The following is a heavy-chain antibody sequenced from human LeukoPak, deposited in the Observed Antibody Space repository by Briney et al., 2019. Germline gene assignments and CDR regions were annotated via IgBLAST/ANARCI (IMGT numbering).Heavy chain of an antibody. V-gene: IGHV5-51*01. J-gene: IGHJ4*02. CDR2: IYPGDSDT. CDR1: GYSFTSYW. CDR3: ARQAPASRTRALEIDY. Sequence: GESLKISCKGSGYSFTSYWIGCVRQMPGKGLEWMGIIYPGDSDTRYSPSFQGQVTISADKSISTAYLQWSSLKASDTAMYYCARQAPASRTRALEIDYWGQGTLVTVSS. D-gene: IGHD2-15*01.